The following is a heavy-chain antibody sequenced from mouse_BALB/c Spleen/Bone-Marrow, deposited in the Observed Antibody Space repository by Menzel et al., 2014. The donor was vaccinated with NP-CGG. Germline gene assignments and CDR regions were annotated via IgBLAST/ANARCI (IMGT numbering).Heavy chain of an antibody. CDR2: IDPSTGRT. CDR3: ARINGYDY. CDR1: GYTVNSYG. D-gene: IGHD2-2*01. V-gene: IGHV1S81*02. Sequence: VQLQESGAELVKPGASVKLSCKASGYTVNSYGMQRGKQRPGQGLEGIGEIDPSTGRTDYNKKFKSQATLTVDKSSSTAYLHLSSLTSEDSAVYYCARINGYDYWGQGTTLTVSS. J-gene: IGHJ2*01.